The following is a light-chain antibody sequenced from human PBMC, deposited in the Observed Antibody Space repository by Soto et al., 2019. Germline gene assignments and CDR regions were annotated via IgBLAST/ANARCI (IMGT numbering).Light chain of an antibody. V-gene: IGLV2-8*01. CDR2: EVS. Sequence: QSALTQPPSASGSPGQSVTISCTGTSSDVGNYNYVSWYQQHPGKAPKLMIYEVSKRPSGVPDRFSGSKSGNTASLTVSGLQAEDEADYYCSSYAGSNRRVFGTGTKLTVL. CDR1: SSDVGNYNY. J-gene: IGLJ1*01. CDR3: SSYAGSNRRV.